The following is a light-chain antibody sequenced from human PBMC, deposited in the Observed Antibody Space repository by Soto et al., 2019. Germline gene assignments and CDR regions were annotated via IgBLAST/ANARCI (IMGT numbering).Light chain of an antibody. V-gene: IGKV2-30*02. CDR3: MQSTHWPLT. J-gene: IGKJ4*01. Sequence: DVVMSQSPLSLPVTLGQPASISCRSSQSLVHSDGNTYLNCLQQRPGQSPRRLFYQVSNRDSGVPDRFSGSGSGTDFTLEISRVEAEDVGVYFCMQSTHWPLTLGGGTKVDIK. CDR2: QVS. CDR1: QSLVHSDGNTY.